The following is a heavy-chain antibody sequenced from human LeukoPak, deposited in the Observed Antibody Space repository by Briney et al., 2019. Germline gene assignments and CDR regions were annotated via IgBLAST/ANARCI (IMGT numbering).Heavy chain of an antibody. CDR2: IYYSGST. CDR3: ARGNRDYYYMDV. D-gene: IGHD1-14*01. J-gene: IGHJ6*03. CDR1: GGSISSHY. Sequence: SKTLSLTCTVSGGSISSHYWSWNRQPPGKGLEWIGYIYYSGSTNYNPSLKSRVTISVDTSKNQFSLKLSSVTAADTAVYYCARGNRDYYYMDVWGKGTTVTVSS. V-gene: IGHV4-59*11.